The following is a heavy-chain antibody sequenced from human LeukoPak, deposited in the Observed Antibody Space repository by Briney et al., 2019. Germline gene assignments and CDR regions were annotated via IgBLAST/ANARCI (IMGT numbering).Heavy chain of an antibody. CDR2: IYPGDSDT. V-gene: IGHV5-51*01. CDR1: GYSFTSYC. Sequence: GESLKISCKGSGYSFTSYCIGWVRQMPGKGLEWMGIIYPGDSDTRYSPSFQGQVTISADKSISTAYLQWSSLKASDTAMYYCARLGDGYSSSWYAVGDYWGQGTLVTVSS. D-gene: IGHD6-13*01. J-gene: IGHJ4*02. CDR3: ARLGDGYSSSWYAVGDY.